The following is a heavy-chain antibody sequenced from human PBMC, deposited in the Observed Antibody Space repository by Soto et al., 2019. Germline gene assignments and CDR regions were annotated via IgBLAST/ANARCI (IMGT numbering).Heavy chain of an antibody. CDR3: APLPGRSSWPYPDWFDP. V-gene: IGHV3-48*04. Sequence: GGSLRLSCAPSGFTFSSYSMNWVRQAPGKGLEWVSYISSSSSTIYYADSVKGRFTISRDNAKNSLNLQMNSLRAEDTAVYYCAPLPGRSSWPYPDWFDPWGQGTLVTVSS. CDR1: GFTFSSYS. CDR2: ISSSSSTI. D-gene: IGHD6-13*01. J-gene: IGHJ5*02.